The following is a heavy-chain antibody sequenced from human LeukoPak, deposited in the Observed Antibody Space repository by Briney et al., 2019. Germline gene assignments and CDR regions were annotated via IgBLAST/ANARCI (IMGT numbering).Heavy chain of an antibody. CDR3: ARDSSPRYSSSWYWFDP. J-gene: IGHJ5*02. CDR2: ISYDEINK. CDR1: GFTFSSHG. V-gene: IGHV3-30*03. Sequence: GRSLRLSCAASGFTFSSHGMHWVRQAPGKGLEWVAVISYDEINKDYADSMKGRFTISRDNSKNTLYLQMNSVRPEDTAVYYCARDSSPRYSSSWYWFDPWGQGTLVTVSS. D-gene: IGHD6-13*01.